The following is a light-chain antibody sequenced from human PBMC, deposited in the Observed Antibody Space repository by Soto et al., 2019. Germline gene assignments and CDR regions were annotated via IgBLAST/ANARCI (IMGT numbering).Light chain of an antibody. Sequence: QSALTQPPSASGSPGQSVTISCTGTSSDVGAYNYVSWYQPYPGKAPTLMIYEVSKRPSGVPDRFSGSKSGKTASLTVSGLQPEDEADYYGTSYAGSNIWVFGGGTKLTVL. J-gene: IGLJ3*02. CDR1: SSDVGAYNY. CDR3: TSYAGSNIWV. CDR2: EVS. V-gene: IGLV2-8*01.